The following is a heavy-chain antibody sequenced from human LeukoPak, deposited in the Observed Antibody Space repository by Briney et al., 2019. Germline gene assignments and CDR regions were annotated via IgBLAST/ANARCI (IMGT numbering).Heavy chain of an antibody. D-gene: IGHD2-15*01. Sequence: SETLSLTCTVSGRSISSYYWSWLRQPPGKGLEWIGYIYYSGSTNYNPSLKSRVTISVDTSKNQFSLKLRSVTAADTAVYFCARGSYSYWFDPWGRGTLVTVSS. CDR3: ARGSYSYWFDP. J-gene: IGHJ5*02. CDR2: IYYSGST. CDR1: GRSISSYY. V-gene: IGHV4-59*01.